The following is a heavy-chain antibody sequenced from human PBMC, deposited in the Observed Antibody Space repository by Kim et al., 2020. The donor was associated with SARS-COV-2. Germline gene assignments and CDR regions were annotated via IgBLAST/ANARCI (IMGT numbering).Heavy chain of an antibody. Sequence: GGSLRLSCAASGFTFSSYWMHWVRQAPGKGLVWVSRINSDGSSTSYADSVKGRFTISRDNAKNTLYLQMNSLRAEDTAVYYCARRRCSSTSCSHNWFDPWGQGTLVTVSS. V-gene: IGHV3-74*01. CDR3: ARRRCSSTSCSHNWFDP. J-gene: IGHJ5*02. CDR2: INSDGSST. D-gene: IGHD2-2*01. CDR1: GFTFSSYW.